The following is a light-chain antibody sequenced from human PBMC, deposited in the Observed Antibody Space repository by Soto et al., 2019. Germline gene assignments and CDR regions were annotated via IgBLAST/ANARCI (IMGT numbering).Light chain of an antibody. J-gene: IGKJ4*01. CDR2: GAS. CDR1: QSVSSSY. V-gene: IGKV3-20*01. Sequence: EIVLTQSPGTLSLSPGERATLSCRASQSVSSSYLAWYQQKPGQAPRVLIYGASSRVTGIPDRFSGSGSGTDFTLSISRVEPEDFAVYYCQQYRSSPLTFGGGPEVDIK. CDR3: QQYRSSPLT.